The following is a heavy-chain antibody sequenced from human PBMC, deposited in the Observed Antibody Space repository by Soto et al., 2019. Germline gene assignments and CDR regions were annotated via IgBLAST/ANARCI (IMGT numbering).Heavy chain of an antibody. D-gene: IGHD5-18*01. CDR1: GYSFTSYW. CDR3: ARTSMQSRGYSYGHGGMDV. J-gene: IGHJ6*02. CDR2: IDPSDSYT. V-gene: IGHV5-10-1*01. Sequence: RGESLKISCKGSGYSFTSYWIDWVRQMPGKGLDWMGRIDPSDSYTNYSPSFQGHVTISADKSISTAYLQWSSLKASDTAMYYCARTSMQSRGYSYGHGGMDVWGQGTTVTVSS.